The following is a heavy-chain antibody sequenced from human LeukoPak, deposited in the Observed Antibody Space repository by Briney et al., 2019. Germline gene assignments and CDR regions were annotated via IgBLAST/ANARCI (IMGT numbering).Heavy chain of an antibody. D-gene: IGHD6-13*01. J-gene: IGHJ4*02. Sequence: GVSLGLSCAASGFTFSSYGMHWVRQAPGKGLEWVAFIRYDGSNKYYADSVKGRFAISRDNSKNTLYLQMNSLRGEDTAVYYCAKGTYSSSWEFDYWGQGTLVTVSS. CDR2: IRYDGSNK. CDR3: AKGTYSSSWEFDY. V-gene: IGHV3-30*02. CDR1: GFTFSSYG.